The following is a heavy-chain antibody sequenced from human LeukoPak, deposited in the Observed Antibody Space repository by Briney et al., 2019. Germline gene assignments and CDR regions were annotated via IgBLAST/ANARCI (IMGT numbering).Heavy chain of an antibody. J-gene: IGHJ1*01. V-gene: IGHV3-23*01. D-gene: IGHD6-13*01. CDR2: ISGSGGST. CDR1: GFTFSSYA. Sequence: SGGSLRLSCAASGFTFSSYAMSWVRQAPGKGLEWVSAISGSGGSTYYADSVKGRFTISRDNSKNTLYLQMNSLRAEDTAVYYCAKGVAAAASAEYFQHWGQGTLVTVFS. CDR3: AKGVAAAASAEYFQH.